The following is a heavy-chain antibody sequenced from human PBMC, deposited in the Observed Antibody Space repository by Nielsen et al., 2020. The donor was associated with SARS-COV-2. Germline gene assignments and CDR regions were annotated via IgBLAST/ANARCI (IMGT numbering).Heavy chain of an antibody. CDR3: AREVEAVPAAMTYYYYGMDV. CDR2: IWYDGSNK. V-gene: IGHV3-33*01. CDR1: GFTFSSYG. J-gene: IGHJ6*02. Sequence: GGSLRLSCAASGFTFSSYGMHWVRQAPGKGLEWVAVIWYDGSNKYYADSVKGRFTISRDNSKNTLYLQMNSLRAEDTAVYYCAREVEAVPAAMTYYYYGMDVWGQGPTVTVSS. D-gene: IGHD2-2*01.